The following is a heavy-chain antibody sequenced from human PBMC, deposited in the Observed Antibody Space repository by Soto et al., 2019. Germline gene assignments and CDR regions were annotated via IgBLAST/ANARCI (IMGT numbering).Heavy chain of an antibody. CDR3: AKDMSDSSGYYLGYNAFDI. Sequence: GGSLRLSCAASGFTFSSYAMSWVRQAPGKGLEWVSAISGSGYSTYYADSVKGRFTISRDNSKNTLYLQMNSLRAEDTALYYCAKDMSDSSGYYLGYNAFDIWGQGTMVT. V-gene: IGHV3-23*01. CDR1: GFTFSSYA. D-gene: IGHD3-22*01. J-gene: IGHJ3*02. CDR2: ISGSGYST.